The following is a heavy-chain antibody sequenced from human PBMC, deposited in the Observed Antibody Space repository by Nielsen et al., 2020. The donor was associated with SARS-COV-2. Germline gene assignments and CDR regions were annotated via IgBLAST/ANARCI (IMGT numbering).Heavy chain of an antibody. J-gene: IGHJ5*02. D-gene: IGHD1-26*01. CDR3: ARTRGAPDNWFDP. Sequence: SETLSLTCTVSGGSVSSGSYYWSWIRQPPGKGLEWIGYIYYSGSTNYNPSLKSRVTISVDTSKNQFSLKLSSVTAADTAVYYCARTRGAPDNWFDPWGQGTLVTVSS. CDR1: GGSVSSGSYY. CDR2: IYYSGST. V-gene: IGHV4-61*01.